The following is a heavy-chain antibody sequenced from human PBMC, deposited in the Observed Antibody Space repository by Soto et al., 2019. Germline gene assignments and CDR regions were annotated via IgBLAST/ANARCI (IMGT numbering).Heavy chain of an antibody. D-gene: IGHD3-22*01. J-gene: IGHJ5*02. Sequence: QVQLQESGPGLVKPSETLSLTCTVSGGSISSDYWSWIRQPPGKGLEWIGYIYYSGSTSYNPSLKSRVTISVDTSKSPFSLNLSSVAAADTAVYYWARVESRGYQDWFDPWGQGTLVTVSS. V-gene: IGHV4-59*01. CDR2: IYYSGST. CDR3: ARVESRGYQDWFDP. CDR1: GGSISSDY.